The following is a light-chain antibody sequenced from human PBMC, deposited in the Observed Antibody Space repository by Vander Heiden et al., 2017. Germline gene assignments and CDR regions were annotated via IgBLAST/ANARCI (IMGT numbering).Light chain of an antibody. CDR2: LGS. CDR3: MQALQTPGLT. V-gene: IGKV2-28*01. J-gene: IGKJ4*01. Sequence: DIVMTQSPLSLPVTPGEPASISCRSSQSLLHSNGYNYLDWYLQKPGQSPQLLIYLGSNRASGVPDRFSGRGSGTDFTLKISRVEAEDVGVYYCMQALQTPGLTFGGGTKVEIK. CDR1: QSLLHSNGYNY.